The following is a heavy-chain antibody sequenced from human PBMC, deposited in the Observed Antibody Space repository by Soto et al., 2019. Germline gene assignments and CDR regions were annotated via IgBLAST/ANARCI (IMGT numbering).Heavy chain of an antibody. V-gene: IGHV4-31*03. CDR1: GASISSGAYY. J-gene: IGHJ6*02. CDR2: IYYSGST. Sequence: QVQLQESGPGLVKPSQTLSLTCTVSGASISSGAYYWSWIRQHPGKGLEWIGCIYYSGSTYYNPSRESRVTISVDTSKNQFSLRLSSVTVADTAVYYCARDKLQQPEFRAYGMDVWGQGTTVTVSS. D-gene: IGHD6-13*01. CDR3: ARDKLQQPEFRAYGMDV.